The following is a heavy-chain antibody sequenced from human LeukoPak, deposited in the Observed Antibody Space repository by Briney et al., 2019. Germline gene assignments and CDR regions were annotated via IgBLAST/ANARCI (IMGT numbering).Heavy chain of an antibody. CDR1: GYRFNNYA. V-gene: IGHV3-64*01. D-gene: IGHD3-9*01. J-gene: IGHJ4*02. Sequence: GGSLRLSCAASGYRFNNYAIHWFRQAPGKGLEYVSGINNNGDSTYYANPVKGRFTISRDNTKNTLFLQMGSLTSEDTAVYYCARDYQTGFTGPGGDFWGQGTLVTVSS. CDR3: ARDYQTGFTGPGGDF. CDR2: INNNGDST.